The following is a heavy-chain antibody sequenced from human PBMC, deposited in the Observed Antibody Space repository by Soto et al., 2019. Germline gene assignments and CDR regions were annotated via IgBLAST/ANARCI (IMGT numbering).Heavy chain of an antibody. V-gene: IGHV2-5*02. CDR1: GFSLSTSGVG. CDR2: IYWDDDK. D-gene: IGHD6-13*01. CDR3: AHGSSWYRAEYFQH. Sequence: QITLKESGPTLVKPTQTLTLTCTFSGFSLSTSGVGVGWIRQPPGKALEWLALIYWDDDKRYSPSLKSRLTITKDTSKNQVVLTTTNMDPVDTATYYCAHGSSWYRAEYFQHWGQGTLVTVSS. J-gene: IGHJ1*01.